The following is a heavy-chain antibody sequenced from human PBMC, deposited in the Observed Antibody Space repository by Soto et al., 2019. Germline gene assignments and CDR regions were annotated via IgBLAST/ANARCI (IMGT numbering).Heavy chain of an antibody. CDR1: GGSVSSGSYY. CDR3: ARDFIAASQGYFDY. Sequence: LSLTCTVSGGSVSSGSYYWSWIRQPPGKGLEWIGYIYYSGSTNYNPSLKSRVTISVDTSKNQFSLKLSSVTAADTAVYYCARDFIAASQGYFDYWGQGTLVTVSS. V-gene: IGHV4-61*01. J-gene: IGHJ4*02. D-gene: IGHD6-6*01. CDR2: IYYSGST.